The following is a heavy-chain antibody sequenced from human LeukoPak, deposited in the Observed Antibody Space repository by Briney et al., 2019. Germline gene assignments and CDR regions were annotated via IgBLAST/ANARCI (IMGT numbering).Heavy chain of an antibody. CDR2: IYTSGST. D-gene: IGHD1-14*01. Sequence: PSETLSLTCTVSGGSISSGSYYWSWIRQPAGKGLEWIGRIYTSGSTNYNPSLKSRVTISVDTSKNQFSLKLSSVTAADTAVYYCASFRRSSEISFDYWGQGTLVTVSS. CDR3: ASFRRSSEISFDY. V-gene: IGHV4-61*02. CDR1: GGSISSGSYY. J-gene: IGHJ4*02.